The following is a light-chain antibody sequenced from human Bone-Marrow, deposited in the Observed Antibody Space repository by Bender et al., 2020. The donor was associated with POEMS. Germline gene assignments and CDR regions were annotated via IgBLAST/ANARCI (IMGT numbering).Light chain of an antibody. CDR1: VLAKQY. CDR3: QSTDSSGTRWV. J-gene: IGLJ3*02. V-gene: IGLV3-25*03. Sequence: SYELTQPPSVSVSPGQTARITCGGDVLAKQYVYWYQQKPGQAPVLVIYRDTERASGIPERFSGSSAGSTVTLNISGVQAEDEADYYCQSTDSSGTRWVFGGGTNLAVL. CDR2: RDT.